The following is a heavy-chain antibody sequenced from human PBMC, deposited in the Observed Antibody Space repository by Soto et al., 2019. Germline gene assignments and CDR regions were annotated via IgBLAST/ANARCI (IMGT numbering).Heavy chain of an antibody. Sequence: GGSLRLSCAASGFTFSSYAMSWVRQAPGKGLEWVSAISGSGGSTYYADSVKGRFTISRDNSKNTPYLQMNSLRAEDTTVYYCAKKLVLRYFDWLPRPHYFDYWGQGTLVTVSS. V-gene: IGHV3-23*01. CDR3: AKKLVLRYFDWLPRPHYFDY. D-gene: IGHD3-9*01. J-gene: IGHJ4*02. CDR2: ISGSGGST. CDR1: GFTFSSYA.